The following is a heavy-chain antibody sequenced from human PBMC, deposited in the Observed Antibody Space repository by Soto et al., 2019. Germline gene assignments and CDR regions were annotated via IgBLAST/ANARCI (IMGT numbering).Heavy chain of an antibody. Sequence: SGPTLVNPTQTLTLTCTFSGFSLSTSGMCVSWIRQPPGKALEWLARIDWDDDKYYSTSLKTRLTISKDTSKNQVVLTMTNMDPVDTATYYCARIPPPAGSYYEWWFDPWGQGTLVTVSS. CDR2: IDWDDDK. CDR1: GFSLSTSGMC. J-gene: IGHJ5*02. V-gene: IGHV2-70*11. CDR3: ARIPPPAGSYYEWWFDP. D-gene: IGHD1-26*01.